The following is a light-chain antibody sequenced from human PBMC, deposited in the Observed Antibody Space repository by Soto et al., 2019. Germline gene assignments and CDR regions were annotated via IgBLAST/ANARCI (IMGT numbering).Light chain of an antibody. CDR1: SSNIGSNF. V-gene: IGLV1-47*01. J-gene: IGLJ1*01. CDR2: RNS. Sequence: QPVLTQPPSASGTPGQRVTISCSGRSSNIGSNFVYWYQHLPGTAPKLVIYRNSQRPSGVPDRFSGSKSGTSASLAISGLQYEDEDDYYCAGWDDSLSGYVFGPGTTLTVL. CDR3: AGWDDSLSGYV.